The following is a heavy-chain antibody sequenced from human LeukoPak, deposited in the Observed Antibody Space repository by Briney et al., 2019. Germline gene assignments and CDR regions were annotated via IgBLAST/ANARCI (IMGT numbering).Heavy chain of an antibody. CDR3: ARDSSRRPQNYDIATSFSTDY. Sequence: ASVKVSCKASGYTFTDYYIHWVRQAPGQGLEWTGWINPKIGGTNYAQRFQGRVSMTSDTSITTAYMELRRVTSDDTAVYYCARDSSRRPQNYDIATSFSTDYWGQGTLVTVSS. V-gene: IGHV1-2*02. J-gene: IGHJ4*02. D-gene: IGHD3-9*01. CDR2: INPKIGGT. CDR1: GYTFTDYY.